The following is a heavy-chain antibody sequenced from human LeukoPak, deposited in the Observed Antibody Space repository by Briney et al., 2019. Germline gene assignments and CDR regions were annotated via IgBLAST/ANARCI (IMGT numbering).Heavy chain of an antibody. D-gene: IGHD3-9*01. V-gene: IGHV1-8*03. CDR2: MNPNRGNT. CDR1: GYTFTSYD. Sequence: GASVKVSCKASGYTFTSYDINWVRQATGQGLEWMGWMNPNRGNTGYAQKFQGRVTITRNTSISTAYMELSSLRSEDTAVYYCARGGDYDILTGYPRAFDIWGQGTMVTVSS. CDR3: ARGGDYDILTGYPRAFDI. J-gene: IGHJ3*02.